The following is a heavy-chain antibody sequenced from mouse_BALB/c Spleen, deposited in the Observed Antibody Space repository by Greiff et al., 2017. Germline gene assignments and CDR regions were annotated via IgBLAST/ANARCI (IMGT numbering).Heavy chain of an antibody. D-gene: IGHD6-1*01. J-gene: IGHJ4*01. V-gene: IGHV2-9*02. CDR3: ATGIATYYAMDY. CDR1: GFSLTSYG. CDR2: IWAGGST. Sequence: VQGVESGPGLVAPSQSLSITCTVSGFSLTSYGVHWVRQPPGKGLEWLGVIWAGGSTNYNSALMSRLSISEDNSKSQVFLKMNSLQTDDTAMYYCATGIATYYAMDYWGQGTSVTVAA.